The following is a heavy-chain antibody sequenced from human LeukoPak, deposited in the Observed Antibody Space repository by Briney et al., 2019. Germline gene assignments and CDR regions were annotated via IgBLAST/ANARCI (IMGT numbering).Heavy chain of an antibody. CDR2: INHSGST. CDR1: GGSISSGGYS. J-gene: IGHJ5*02. V-gene: IGHV4-30-2*01. Sequence: KPSQTLSLTCAVSGGSISSGGYSWSWIRQPPGKGLEWIGEINHSGSTNYNPSLKSRVTISVDTSKNQFSLKMSSVTAADTAVYYCARGTCSSIKCLGGDWFDTWGQGTQVTVSS. CDR3: ARGTCSSIKCLGGDWFDT. D-gene: IGHD2-2*01.